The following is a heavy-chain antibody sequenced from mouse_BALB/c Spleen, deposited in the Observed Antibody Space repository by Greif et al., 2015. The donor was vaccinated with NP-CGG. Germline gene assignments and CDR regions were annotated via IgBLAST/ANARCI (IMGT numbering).Heavy chain of an antibody. CDR1: GFTFSDFY. CDR3: ARDGDYGYDVGWYFDV. J-gene: IGHJ1*01. Sequence: EVQLQESGGGLVHPGGSLRLSCATSGFTFSDFYMEWVRQPPGKRLEWIAASRNKANDYTTEYSASVKGRFIVSRDTSQSILYLQMNALRAEDTAIYYCARDGDYGYDVGWYFDVWGAGTTVTVSS. CDR2: SRNKANDYTT. V-gene: IGHV7-1*02. D-gene: IGHD2-2*01.